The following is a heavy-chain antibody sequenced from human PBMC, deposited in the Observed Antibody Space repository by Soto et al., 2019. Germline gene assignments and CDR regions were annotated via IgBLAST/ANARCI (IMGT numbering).Heavy chain of an antibody. Sequence: QVQLVQSGAEVKEPGDSVRVSCEASGYTFTAYYIHWVRQAPGQGLEWMGWINPKFGDTSYAQDFQGRVSMTRDMSISTVYMELSRLTSDGTAICYCARNMDYYYGPGSGNGHGFWGQGTTVTVFS. CDR2: INPKFGDT. D-gene: IGHD3-10*01. V-gene: IGHV1-2*02. J-gene: IGHJ6*02. CDR3: ARNMDYYYGPGSGNGHGF. CDR1: GYTFTAYY.